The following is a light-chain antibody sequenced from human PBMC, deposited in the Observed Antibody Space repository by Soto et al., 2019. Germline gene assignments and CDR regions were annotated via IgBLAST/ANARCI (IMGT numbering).Light chain of an antibody. J-gene: IGLJ2*01. V-gene: IGLV2-23*01. CDR1: SSDVGSYNL. CDR3: CSYAGSSIVV. Sequence: QSALTQPASVSGSPGQSITISCTGTSSDVGSYNLVSWYQQHPGKAPKLMIYEGSKRPSGVSNRFSGSKSGNTASLTISGLQAEDEADYYCCSYAGSSIVVFGGGTKLPS. CDR2: EGS.